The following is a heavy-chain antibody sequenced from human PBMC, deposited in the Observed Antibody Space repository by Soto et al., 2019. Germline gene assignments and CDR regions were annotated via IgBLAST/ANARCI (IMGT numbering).Heavy chain of an antibody. CDR1: GGSVNNRTYY. Sequence: SETLSLTCSVSGGSVNNRTYYWSWIRQRPGKRLEWIGYVYYSGTTNYNPSLSRRVSISVDTSKNQFSLSLSSVTAADTALYYCARTTAVPNTLRSRYYFDYWGQGTLVTVSS. CDR2: VYYSGTT. CDR3: ARTTAVPNTLRSRYYFDY. J-gene: IGHJ4*02. V-gene: IGHV4-61*01. D-gene: IGHD4-17*01.